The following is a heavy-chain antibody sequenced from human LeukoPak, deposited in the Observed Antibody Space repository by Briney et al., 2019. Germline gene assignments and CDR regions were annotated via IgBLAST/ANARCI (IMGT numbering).Heavy chain of an antibody. CDR1: GFTFSDHY. CDR3: ARDRSPGNFDY. Sequence: PGGSLRLSCAASGFTFSDHYMDWVRQAPGKGLEWVGRTRNKANSYTTEYAASVKGRFTISRDDSKNSLYLQMNSLRAEDTAVYYCARDRSPGNFDYWGQGTLVTVSS. D-gene: IGHD3-10*01. V-gene: IGHV3-72*01. J-gene: IGHJ4*02. CDR2: TRNKANSYTT.